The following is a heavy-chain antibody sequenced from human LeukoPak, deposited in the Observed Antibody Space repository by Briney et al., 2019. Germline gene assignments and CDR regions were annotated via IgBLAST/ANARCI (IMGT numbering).Heavy chain of an antibody. D-gene: IGHD3-9*01. CDR2: IWNDGSNK. Sequence: GGSLRLSCAASGFTFSSYGMHWVRQAPGKGLEWVAVIWNDGSNKYYADSVKGRFTISRDNSKNTLYLQMNSLRAEDTAVYYCARELAGYDILTGSYFDSWGQGTLVTVSS. J-gene: IGHJ4*02. CDR1: GFTFSSYG. CDR3: ARELAGYDILTGSYFDS. V-gene: IGHV3-33*01.